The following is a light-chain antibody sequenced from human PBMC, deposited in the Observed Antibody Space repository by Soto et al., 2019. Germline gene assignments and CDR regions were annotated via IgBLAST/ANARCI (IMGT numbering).Light chain of an antibody. CDR3: QHYYTTPWT. CDR2: WAS. Sequence: DIVLTQSPASLAVSLGEAATINFTSSQSVLYSSNNKNYLAWYQQRQGQSPKLLIYWASTRDSGVPERFSGSGSGTDCTLTISSLQADDVSVYYCQHYYTTPWTFGQGTKVDIK. J-gene: IGKJ1*01. CDR1: QSVLYSSNNKNY. V-gene: IGKV4-1*01.